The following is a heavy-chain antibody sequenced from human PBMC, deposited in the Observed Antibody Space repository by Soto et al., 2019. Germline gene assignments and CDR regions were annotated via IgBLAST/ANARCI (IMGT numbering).Heavy chain of an antibody. CDR3: AGGGSIVVAKRRLMYV. CDR1: GGSIRSYC. CDR2: ICTSGST. V-gene: IGHV4-4*08. D-gene: IGHD1-1*01. Sequence: QVQLQESGPGLLKPSETMTLTCTVSGGSIRSYCWTWIRQPPGEGLEWIGCICTSGSTNHNPPLKSRVTISGDTQINQFSLQLSGVTVADTAVYYCAGGGSIVVAKRRLMYVWGKGTTVTVSS. J-gene: IGHJ6*03.